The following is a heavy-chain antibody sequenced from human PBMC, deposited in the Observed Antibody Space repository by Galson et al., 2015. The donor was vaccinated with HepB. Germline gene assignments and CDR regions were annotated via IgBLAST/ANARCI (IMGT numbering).Heavy chain of an antibody. Sequence: SLRLSCAASGFIVRDSYMNWVRQAPGKGLDWVSVISSGGSTYYTDSVKGRFTISRDNSKNTLYLQMNNLRVEDTAVYYCARDPGRDYFDYWGQGTLVTVSS. J-gene: IGHJ4*02. CDR3: ARDPGRDYFDY. CDR1: GFIVRDSY. D-gene: IGHD1-14*01. V-gene: IGHV3-53*01. CDR2: ISSGGST.